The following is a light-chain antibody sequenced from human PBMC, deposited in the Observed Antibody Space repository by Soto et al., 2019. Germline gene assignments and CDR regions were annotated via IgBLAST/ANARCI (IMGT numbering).Light chain of an antibody. CDR1: QSIGDF. Sequence: DIQMTQSPASLSASVGDRVTITCRASQSIGDFLNWYQPKPGKAPKLLIYGASSLQGGVPSRFSGSGSGTDFSLTISSLQPEDFAIYYCQQSHSPSFTFGPGTKVDIK. CDR2: GAS. CDR3: QQSHSPSFT. J-gene: IGKJ3*01. V-gene: IGKV1-39*01.